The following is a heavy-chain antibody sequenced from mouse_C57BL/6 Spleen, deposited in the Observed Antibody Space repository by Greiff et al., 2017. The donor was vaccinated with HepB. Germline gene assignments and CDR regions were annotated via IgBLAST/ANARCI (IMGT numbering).Heavy chain of an antibody. CDR2: IAPSDSYT. J-gene: IGHJ2*01. CDR1: GYTFTSYW. Sequence: VQLQQPGAELVKPGASVKLSCKASGYTFTSYWMQWVKQRPGQGLEWIGEIAPSDSYTNYNQKFKGKATLTVDTASSTAYLQLSSLTSEDSAVYYWATVITTVVGGYWGQGTTLTVSS. CDR3: ATVITTVVGGY. D-gene: IGHD1-1*01. V-gene: IGHV1-50*01.